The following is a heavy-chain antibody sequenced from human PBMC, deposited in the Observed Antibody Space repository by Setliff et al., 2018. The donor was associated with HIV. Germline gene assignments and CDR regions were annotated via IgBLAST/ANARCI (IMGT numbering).Heavy chain of an antibody. D-gene: IGHD1-26*01. Sequence: SETLSLTCAVSGGSISSYFWSWVRQSPGKGLEWIGYIYNSGSTRYDPSLESRVTISVDTSKNEFSLKLTSVTAADTAVYYCARDKEGATHAYDIWGQGTMVTVSS. CDR3: ARDKEGATHAYDI. CDR1: GGSISSYF. V-gene: IGHV4-4*08. J-gene: IGHJ3*02. CDR2: IYNSGST.